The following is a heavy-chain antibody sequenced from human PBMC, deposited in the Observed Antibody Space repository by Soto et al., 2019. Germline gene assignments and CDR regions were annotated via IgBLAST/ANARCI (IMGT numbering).Heavy chain of an antibody. CDR2: FYYNGST. CDR3: ATQGHSYCGGDCYFFDY. Sequence: SETLSLTCTVSGGAISSYYWSWIRQPPGKGLGWSGYFYYNGSTNYKPSHTSRVTISVETSKNQSSLKLSSVAAEDTAVYYCATQGHSYCGGDCYFFDYWGQGTLVTVSS. CDR1: GGAISSYY. J-gene: IGHJ4*02. V-gene: IGHV4-59*01. D-gene: IGHD2-21*02.